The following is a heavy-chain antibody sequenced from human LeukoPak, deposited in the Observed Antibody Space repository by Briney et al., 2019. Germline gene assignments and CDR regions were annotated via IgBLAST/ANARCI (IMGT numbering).Heavy chain of an antibody. CDR3: ATCNGDCYFNF. Sequence: GGSLRLSCAASGFTFSNAWMNWVRQAPGKGLEWVARVKSKAVGETTSYAAPVKGRFSILRDDSRDMAYLQMNSLEAEDTAVYYCATCNGDCYFNFWGQGTLVILSS. J-gene: IGHJ4*02. V-gene: IGHV3-15*01. CDR1: GFTFSNAW. CDR2: VKSKAVGETT. D-gene: IGHD2-21*02.